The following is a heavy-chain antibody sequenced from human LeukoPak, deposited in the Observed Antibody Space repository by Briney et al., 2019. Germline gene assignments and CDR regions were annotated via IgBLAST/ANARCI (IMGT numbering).Heavy chain of an antibody. CDR1: GGSISSYY. CDR3: ARAPYDILTGYYSFDY. CDR2: IYYSGST. Sequence: PSETLSLTCTVSGGSISSYYWSWIRQPPGKGLEWIGYIYYSGSTNYNPSLKSRVTISVDTSKNQFSLKLSFVTAADTAVYYCARAPYDILTGYYSFDYWGQGTLVTVSS. J-gene: IGHJ4*02. D-gene: IGHD3-9*01. V-gene: IGHV4-59*01.